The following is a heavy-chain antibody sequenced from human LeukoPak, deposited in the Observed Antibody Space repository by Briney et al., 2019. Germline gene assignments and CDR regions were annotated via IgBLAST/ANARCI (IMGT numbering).Heavy chain of an antibody. D-gene: IGHD3-22*01. V-gene: IGHV3-23*01. Sequence: GGSLRLSCTASGFIFSNFAMSWVRQAPGKGLEWVSTISGGGSTYYADSVKGRFTISRDNSKNTLYLQMSSLRAEDTALYYCMPSPRGTFYSDSSGPKGGQGTLVTVSS. CDR3: MPSPRGTFYSDSSGPK. J-gene: IGHJ4*02. CDR1: GFIFSNFA. CDR2: ISGGGST.